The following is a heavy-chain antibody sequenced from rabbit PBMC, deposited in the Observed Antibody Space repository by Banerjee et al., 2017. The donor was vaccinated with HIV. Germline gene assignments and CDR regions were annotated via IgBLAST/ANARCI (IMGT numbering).Heavy chain of an antibody. CDR1: GFTLSSYW. CDR2: IYASSGST. Sequence: QSLEESGGDLVKPGASLTLSCKASGFTLSSYWMCWVRQAPGKGLEWIACIYASSGSTFYASWAKGRFTISKTSSTTVTLQMTSLTAADTATYFCARGYAGYAGYGYAMDYFNLWGPGTLVTVS. CDR3: ARGYAGYAGYGYAMDYFNL. V-gene: IGHV1S40*01. D-gene: IGHD6-1*01. J-gene: IGHJ4*01.